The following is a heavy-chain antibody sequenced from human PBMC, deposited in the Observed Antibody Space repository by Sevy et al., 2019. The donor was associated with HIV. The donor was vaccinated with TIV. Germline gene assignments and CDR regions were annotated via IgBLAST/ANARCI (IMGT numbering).Heavy chain of an antibody. Sequence: GGSLRLSCAASGFTFSSYTMNWVRQAPGKGLEWVSYISSGSRSIYYADSVKGRFTISRDNAKNSLYMQMNSLRDEDTAVYYCARDSAETAALDYWGQRTLVTVSS. J-gene: IGHJ4*02. CDR1: GFTFSSYT. CDR2: ISSGSRSI. V-gene: IGHV3-48*02. CDR3: ARDSAETAALDY. D-gene: IGHD5-18*01.